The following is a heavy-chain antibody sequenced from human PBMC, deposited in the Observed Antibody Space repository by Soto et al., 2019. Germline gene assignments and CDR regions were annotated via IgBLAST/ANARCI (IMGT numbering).Heavy chain of an antibody. D-gene: IGHD3-9*01. V-gene: IGHV6-1*01. J-gene: IGHJ3*02. CDR1: GDSVSSNSAA. CDR2: TYYRSKWYN. Sequence: QSQTLSLTCAISGDSVSSNSAAWNWIRQSPSRGLEWLGRTYYRSKWYNDYAVSVKSRITINPDTSKNQFSLQLNSVTPEDTAVYYCARDSRYYDILTGYSNDAFDIWGQGTMVTVSS. CDR3: ARDSRYYDILTGYSNDAFDI.